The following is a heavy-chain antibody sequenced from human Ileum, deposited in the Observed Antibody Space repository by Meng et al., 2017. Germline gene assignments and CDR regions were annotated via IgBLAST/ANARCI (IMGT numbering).Heavy chain of an antibody. CDR3: ARVDDDVSGGNNWFDP. Sequence: VRRVESRLGLGKPSAPLSPTCTVSGGSLSCYFWTWNRRSAGKGLEWIGRISPTGSTNHNPSLWSRVTMSIVTSKKQFSMKVSSVTPAYTAVYYCARVDDDVSGGNNWFDPWGQGTLVTVSS. CDR2: ISPTGST. V-gene: IGHV4-4*07. CDR1: GGSLSCYF. J-gene: IGHJ5*02. D-gene: IGHD4-23*01.